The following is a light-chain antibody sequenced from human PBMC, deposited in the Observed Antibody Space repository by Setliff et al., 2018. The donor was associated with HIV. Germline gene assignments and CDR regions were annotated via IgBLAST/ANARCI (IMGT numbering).Light chain of an antibody. CDR3: SSGTSSSTPYV. Sequence: QSVLAQPPSVSGSPGQSVTISRTGTSSDVGSSNRVSWYQQPPGTAPRLMIYEVSSRPSGVPDRFSGSKSGNTASLTISGLQAEDEADYYCSSGTSSSTPYVFGTGTKVT. V-gene: IGLV2-18*02. CDR1: SSDVGSSNR. CDR2: EVS. J-gene: IGLJ1*01.